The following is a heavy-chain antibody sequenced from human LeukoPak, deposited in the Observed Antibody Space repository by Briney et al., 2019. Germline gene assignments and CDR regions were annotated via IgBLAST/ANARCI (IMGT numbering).Heavy chain of an antibody. CDR1: GFTVSSNY. J-gene: IGHJ4*02. V-gene: IGHV3-53*01. CDR3: ARTVLAAAEPYFDY. CDR2: IYSGGST. Sequence: GGSLRLSCAASGFTVSSNYMSWVRQAPGKGLEWVSVIYSGGSTYYADSVKGRFTISRDNSKNTLYLQMNSLRAEDTAVYYCARTVLAAAEPYFDYWGQGTLVTVSS. D-gene: IGHD6-13*01.